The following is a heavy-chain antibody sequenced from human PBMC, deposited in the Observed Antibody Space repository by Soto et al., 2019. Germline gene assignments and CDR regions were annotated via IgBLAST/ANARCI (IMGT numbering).Heavy chain of an antibody. J-gene: IGHJ4*02. Sequence: GGSLRLSCAASGFTFSRFELHWVRQAPGKGLEWISYISSSGSTAYYASSVEGRFTISRDNANNSVYLQMDSLRAEDTALYYCTGAAWFPYLSFYWGQGALVTVSS. V-gene: IGHV3-48*03. CDR3: TGAAWFPYLSFY. CDR1: GFTFSRFE. D-gene: IGHD3-10*01. CDR2: ISSSGSTA.